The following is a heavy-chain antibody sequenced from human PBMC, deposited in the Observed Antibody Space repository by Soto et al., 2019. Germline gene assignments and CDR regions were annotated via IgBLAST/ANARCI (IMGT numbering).Heavy chain of an antibody. CDR3: ARSSRVPAAIDYYGMDV. D-gene: IGHD2-2*01. V-gene: IGHV1-18*04. CDR2: ISAYNGST. CDR1: GYTFTSYG. Sequence: GASVKVSCKASGYTFTSYGISWVRRAPGQGLEWMGWISAYNGSTNYAQKLQGRVTMTTDTSTSTAYMGLRSLRSDDTAVYYCARSSRVPAAIDYYGMDVWGQGTTVTVSS. J-gene: IGHJ6*02.